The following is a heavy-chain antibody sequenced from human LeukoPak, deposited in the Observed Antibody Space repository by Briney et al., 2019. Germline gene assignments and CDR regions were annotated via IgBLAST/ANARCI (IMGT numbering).Heavy chain of an antibody. CDR1: GFTFSSYR. V-gene: IGHV3-74*01. CDR3: ARDVRYGMDV. CDR2: IINAGSST. J-gene: IGHJ6*02. Sequence: GGSLRLSCAASGFTFSSYRMHWVRQAPGEGLVWVSHIINAGSSTNYADSVKGRFTISRDNAKNTLYLQMNSLRAEDTAVYYCARDVRYGMDVWGRGTTVTVSS.